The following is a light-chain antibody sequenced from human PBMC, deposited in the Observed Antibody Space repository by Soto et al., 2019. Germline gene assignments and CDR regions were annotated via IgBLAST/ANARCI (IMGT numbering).Light chain of an antibody. CDR3: QQYSSLWT. Sequence: ELVLTQSPGTLSLSPGERATLSCRASQTVNNNYLAWYQQIPGQAPRLLISGASGRATGIPDRFSGSGSGTDFTLSISRLEPEDFAVYYCQQYSSLWTFGQGTKV. J-gene: IGKJ1*01. CDR2: GAS. CDR1: QTVNNNY. V-gene: IGKV3-20*01.